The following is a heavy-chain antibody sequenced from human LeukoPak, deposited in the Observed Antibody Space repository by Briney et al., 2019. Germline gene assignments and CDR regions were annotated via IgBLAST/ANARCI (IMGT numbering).Heavy chain of an antibody. J-gene: IGHJ4*02. Sequence: PRRALRLSCAASGFTFSSYAMHWVRQAPRKGLGGVAVISYDGSNKYYADSVKGRFTTSRDHSKTTLYLKMNSLRAEDTAVYYCARDHLAVAGTYYFDYWGQGTPVTVSS. CDR3: ARDHLAVAGTYYFDY. CDR1: GFTFSSYA. D-gene: IGHD6-19*01. V-gene: IGHV3-30*04. CDR2: ISYDGSNK.